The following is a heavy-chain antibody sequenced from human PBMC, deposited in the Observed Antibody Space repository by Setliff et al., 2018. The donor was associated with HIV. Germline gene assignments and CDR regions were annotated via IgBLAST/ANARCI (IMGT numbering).Heavy chain of an antibody. CDR3: ARPRPSGYYDVLTGVTWFDP. CDR1: GYSFTNYW. J-gene: IGHJ5*02. V-gene: IGHV5-51*01. Sequence: GESLKISCKGFGYSFTNYWIAWLRQMPGKGLEWMGIIYPGDSDTRYSPSFQGQVTISAAKSISTAFLQWSSLQASDTAIYYCARPRPSGYYDVLTGVTWFDPWGQGTLVTVSS. CDR2: IYPGDSDT. D-gene: IGHD3-9*01.